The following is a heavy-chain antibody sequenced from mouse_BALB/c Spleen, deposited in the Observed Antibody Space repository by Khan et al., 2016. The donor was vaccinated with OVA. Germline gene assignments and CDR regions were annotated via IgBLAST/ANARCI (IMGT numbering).Heavy chain of an antibody. J-gene: IGHJ3*01. D-gene: IGHD2-14*01. Sequence: EVQLQESGPSLVKPSQTLSLTCSVTGDSITSGYWSWIRKFPGNKLEYMGYMIYTGYTYYNPSLKSRISFTRHTSQNQYYLQLNSVTTEDTATYYCARSTYRYAFAYWGQGTLVTVSA. V-gene: IGHV3-8*02. CDR1: GDSITSGY. CDR2: MIYTGYT. CDR3: ARSTYRYAFAY.